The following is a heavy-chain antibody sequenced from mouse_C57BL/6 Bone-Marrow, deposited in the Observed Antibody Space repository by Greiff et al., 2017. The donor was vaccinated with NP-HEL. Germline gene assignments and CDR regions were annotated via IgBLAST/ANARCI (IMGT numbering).Heavy chain of an antibody. CDR2: IDPNSGGT. D-gene: IGHD1-1*01. CDR3: AREGLSYYYGSEDCWYFDV. V-gene: IGHV1-72*01. J-gene: IGHJ1*03. Sequence: QVQLQQPGAELVKPGASVKLSCKASGYTFTSYWMHWVKQRPGRGLEWIGRIDPNSGGTKYNEKFKSKATLTVDTPSSTAYMQLSSLTSEDSAVYYCAREGLSYYYGSEDCWYFDVWGTGTTVTVSS. CDR1: GYTFTSYW.